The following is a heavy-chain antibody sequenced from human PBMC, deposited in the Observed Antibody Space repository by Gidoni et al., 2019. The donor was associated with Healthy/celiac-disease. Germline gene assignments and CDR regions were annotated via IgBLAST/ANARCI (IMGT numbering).Heavy chain of an antibody. D-gene: IGHD3-22*01. CDR1: GYTLTEFS. V-gene: IGHV1-24*01. CDR2: FDPEDGET. CDR3: ATDLGGYYYDSSGYSTDY. Sequence: QVQLVQSGAEVKKPGASVTVSCKVSGYTLTEFSMHWVRQAPGKGLELMGGFDPEDGETIYAQKFHGRVTMTEDTSTDTAYMELRSLRSEDTAVDYCATDLGGYYYDSSGYSTDYWGQGTLVTVSS. J-gene: IGHJ4*02.